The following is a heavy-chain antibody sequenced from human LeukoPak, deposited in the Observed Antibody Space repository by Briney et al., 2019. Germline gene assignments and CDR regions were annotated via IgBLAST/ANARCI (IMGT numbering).Heavy chain of an antibody. D-gene: IGHD3-10*01. CDR2: INHRGST. Sequence: GSLRLSCEASGFTFTTYSMTWIRQSPGKGLEWIGEINHRGSTNYNPSFQSRVTISVDTSKKQFSLKLTSVTAADTAVYYCARLSANREDSGSNYRGYYYYYMDVWGKGTTVTISS. CDR1: GFTFTTYS. CDR3: ARLSANREDSGSNYRGYYYYYMDV. V-gene: IGHV4-34*01. J-gene: IGHJ6*03.